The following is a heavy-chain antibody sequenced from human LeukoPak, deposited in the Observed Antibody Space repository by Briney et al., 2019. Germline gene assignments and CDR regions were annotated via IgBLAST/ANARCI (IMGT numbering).Heavy chain of an antibody. D-gene: IGHD5-24*01. Sequence: GRSLRLSCAASGFTFSSYAMHWVRQAPGKGLEWVAVISYDGSNKYYADSVKGRFTISRDNSKNTLYPQMNSLRAEDTAVYYCAKVSEMAINLGAFDIWGQGTMVTVSS. CDR3: AKVSEMAINLGAFDI. V-gene: IGHV3-30*04. CDR2: ISYDGSNK. CDR1: GFTFSSYA. J-gene: IGHJ3*02.